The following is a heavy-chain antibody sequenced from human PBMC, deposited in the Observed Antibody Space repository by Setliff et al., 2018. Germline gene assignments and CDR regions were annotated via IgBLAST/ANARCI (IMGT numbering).Heavy chain of an antibody. D-gene: IGHD3-22*01. V-gene: IGHV1-2*02. CDR3: AKGGGSYCADSGCPPYLFDP. Sequence: ASVKVSYKASGYTFTRHYINWVRLAPGQGLEWMGWIKPNGGDTQYAQKFQGRVTMTRDTSINTAYLDLRSLSSDDTAIYYCAKGGGSYCADSGCPPYLFDPWGQGTLVTVSS. CDR2: IKPNGGDT. J-gene: IGHJ5*02. CDR1: GYTFTRHY.